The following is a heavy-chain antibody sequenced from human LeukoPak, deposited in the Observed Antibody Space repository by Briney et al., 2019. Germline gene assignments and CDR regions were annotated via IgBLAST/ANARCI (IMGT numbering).Heavy chain of an antibody. V-gene: IGHV3-30*04. CDR1: GFTFSSSA. Sequence: PGRSLRLSCAASGFTFSSSAMHWVRQAPGTGLEWVAVISYGGTAKIYAESVKGRFTISRDNSKDTLYLQMNSLTTEDTAVYYCAKAESPDILSGYYRSYLDHWGQGTLVTVSS. CDR2: ISYGGTAK. CDR3: AKAESPDILSGYYRSYLDH. D-gene: IGHD3-9*01. J-gene: IGHJ4*02.